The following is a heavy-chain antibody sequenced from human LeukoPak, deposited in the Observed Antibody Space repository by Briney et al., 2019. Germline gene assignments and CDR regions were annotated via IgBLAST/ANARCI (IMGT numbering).Heavy chain of an antibody. CDR3: AKDHMSS. D-gene: IGHD3-10*01. CDR1: GFIFSIYE. V-gene: IGHV3-48*03. CDR2: ISYNGGNI. Sequence: GGSLRLSCAASGFIFSIYEMNWVRQAPGKGLEWVSLISYNGGNINYADSVKGRFIISRDNARNSPFLQMNSLRVEDTAIYYCAKDHMSSWGQGTLVTVTS. J-gene: IGHJ5*02.